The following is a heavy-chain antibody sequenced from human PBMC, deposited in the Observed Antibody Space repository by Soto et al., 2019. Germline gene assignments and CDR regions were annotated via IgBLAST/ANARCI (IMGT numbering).Heavy chain of an antibody. J-gene: IGHJ4*02. D-gene: IGHD2-2*01. Sequence: GGSLRLSCAASGFTFSNSWMHWVRQFSGKGLEWVSRINADGTSTSYADSVKGRFTISRDNAKNTLYLHVNSLRAEDTAVYYCVKVLARGVGVPRFYFDSWGQGALVTVSS. CDR1: GFTFSNSW. CDR2: INADGTST. CDR3: VKVLARGVGVPRFYFDS. V-gene: IGHV3-74*01.